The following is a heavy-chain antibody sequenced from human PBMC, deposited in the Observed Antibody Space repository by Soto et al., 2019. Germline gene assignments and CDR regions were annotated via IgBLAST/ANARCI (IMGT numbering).Heavy chain of an antibody. V-gene: IGHV4-59*08. CDR3: ARHGLDYYDSSGYYYYFDY. CDR1: GGSISSYY. J-gene: IGHJ4*02. CDR2: IYYSGST. Sequence: SETLSLTCTVSGGSISSYYWSWIRQPPGKGLEWIGYIYYSGSTNYNPSLKSRVTISVDTSKNQFSLKLSSVTAADTAVYYCARHGLDYYDSSGYYYYFDYWGQGTLVTVSS. D-gene: IGHD3-22*01.